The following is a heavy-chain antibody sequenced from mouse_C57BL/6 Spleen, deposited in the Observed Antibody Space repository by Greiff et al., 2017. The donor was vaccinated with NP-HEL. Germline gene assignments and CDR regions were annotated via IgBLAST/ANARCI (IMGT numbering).Heavy chain of an antibody. J-gene: IGHJ2*01. Sequence: EVQLQQSGAELVKPGASVKLSCPASGFNFKNSYMHWVKQRPDKGLEWIGRINPGDGETNYPPKFQGKATITADTSSNTAYLQRSSLTSEDTAVYYCARSMVTYFDYWGQGTTLTVSS. CDR3: ARSMVTYFDY. V-gene: IGHV14-2*01. CDR2: INPGDGET. D-gene: IGHD2-2*01. CDR1: GFNFKNSY.